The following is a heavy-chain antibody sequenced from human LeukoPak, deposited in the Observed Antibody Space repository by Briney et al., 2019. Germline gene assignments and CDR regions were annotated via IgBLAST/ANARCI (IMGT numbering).Heavy chain of an antibody. J-gene: IGHJ4*02. CDR3: ARLAAVASLGF. V-gene: IGHV4-59*08. CDR2: IYNSGST. Sequence: SEALSLTCTASGAXISSYYWNWIRQPPGKGLEWIGYIYNSGSTNYNPSLKSRVTISVDTSKNQFSLKLSSVTAADTAVYYCARLAAVASLGFWGQGTLVTVSS. D-gene: IGHD6-19*01. CDR1: GAXISSYY.